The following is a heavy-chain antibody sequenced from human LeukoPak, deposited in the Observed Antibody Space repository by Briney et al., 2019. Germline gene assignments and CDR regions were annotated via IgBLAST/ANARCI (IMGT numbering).Heavy chain of an antibody. CDR2: IYYSGST. D-gene: IGHD3-10*01. V-gene: IGHV4-61*01. CDR1: GGSISSSYS. Sequence: SETLSLTCTVSGGSISSSYSWGWIRQPPGKRLEWIGYIYYSGSTNYNPSLKSRVTISVDTSKNQFSLKLSSVTAADTAVYYCARSGSSGWTMVRGVIIPYHPIGYWGQGTLVTVSS. CDR3: ARSGSSGWTMVRGVIIPYHPIGY. J-gene: IGHJ4*02.